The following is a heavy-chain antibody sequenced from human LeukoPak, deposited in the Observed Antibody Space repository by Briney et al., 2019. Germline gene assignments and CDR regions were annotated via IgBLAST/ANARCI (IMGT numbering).Heavy chain of an antibody. D-gene: IGHD4-17*01. V-gene: IGHV3-13*04. CDR2: IGTAGDT. J-gene: IGHJ4*02. CDR3: ARAYGDYFDY. Sequence: GGSLRLSCAASGFTFSSYDMHWVRQVTGESLEWVSTIGTAGDTKYPGSVKGRFTISRENAKNSLYPQMNSLRAGDTAVYYCARAYGDYFDYWGQGTLVTVSS. CDR1: GFTFSSYD.